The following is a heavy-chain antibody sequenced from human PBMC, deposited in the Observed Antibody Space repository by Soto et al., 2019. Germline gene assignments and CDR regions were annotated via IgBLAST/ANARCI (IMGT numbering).Heavy chain of an antibody. Sequence: PGGSLRLSWAASGGTFSSYSVNWVRQAPGKGLEWVSSISSSSSYIYYADSVKGRFTISRDNAKNSLYLQMNSLRAEDTAVYYCAPDFWSGYYVAWGQGTLVTVSS. J-gene: IGHJ5*02. CDR2: ISSSSSYI. D-gene: IGHD3-3*01. V-gene: IGHV3-21*01. CDR3: APDFWSGYYVA. CDR1: GGTFSSYS.